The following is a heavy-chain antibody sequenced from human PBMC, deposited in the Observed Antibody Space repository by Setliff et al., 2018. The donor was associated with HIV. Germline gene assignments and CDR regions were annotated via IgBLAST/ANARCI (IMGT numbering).Heavy chain of an antibody. J-gene: IGHJ6*02. CDR1: GGSINSRSDY. Sequence: KPSETLSLTCSVSGGSINSRSDYWTFIRQPPGKGLEWIGSIYHSGSTYYNPSLRSRVTISVDTSKNQFSLKLSSVTAADTAVYFCARDPGYFDWLRSYRHYYGMDVWGQGTTVTVSS. CDR3: ARDPGYFDWLRSYRHYYGMDV. CDR2: IYHSGST. D-gene: IGHD3-9*01. V-gene: IGHV4-39*07.